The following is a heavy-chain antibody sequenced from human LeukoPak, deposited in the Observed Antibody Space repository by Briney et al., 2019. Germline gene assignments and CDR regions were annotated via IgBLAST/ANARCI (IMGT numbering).Heavy chain of an antibody. CDR3: AKDMTAAAGSIDY. Sequence: GGSLRLSCAASGFTFSSYAMSWVRQAPGKGLEWVSGISWNSGSIGYADSVKGRFTISRDNAKNSLYLQMNSLRAEDTALYYCAKDMTAAAGSIDYWGQGTLVTVSS. J-gene: IGHJ4*02. D-gene: IGHD6-13*01. CDR2: ISWNSGSI. CDR1: GFTFSSYA. V-gene: IGHV3-9*01.